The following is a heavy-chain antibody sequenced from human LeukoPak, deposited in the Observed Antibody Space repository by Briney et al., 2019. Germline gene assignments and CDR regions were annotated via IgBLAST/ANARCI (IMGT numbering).Heavy chain of an antibody. CDR1: GFTFSSYA. J-gene: IGHJ3*02. D-gene: IGHD6-13*01. V-gene: IGHV3-30-3*01. Sequence: GGSLRLSCAASGFTFSSYAMHWVRQAPGKGLEWVAVISYDGSNKYYADSVKGRFTISRDNSKNTLYLQMNSLRAEDTAVYYCLAAAGTSDAFDIWGQGTMVTVSS. CDR3: LAAAGTSDAFDI. CDR2: ISYDGSNK.